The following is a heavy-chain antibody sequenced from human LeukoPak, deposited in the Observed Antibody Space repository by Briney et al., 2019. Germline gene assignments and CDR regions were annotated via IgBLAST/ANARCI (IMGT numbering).Heavy chain of an antibody. D-gene: IGHD5-18*01. CDR3: AKGSGYSYGCDY. V-gene: IGHV3-30*02. Sequence: PGGSLRLSCAAPGFTFSSYGMHWVRQAPGKGLEWVAFIRYDGSNKYYADSVKGRFTISRDDSKNTLYLQMNSLRAEDTAVYYCAKGSGYSYGCDYWGQGTLVTVSS. CDR2: IRYDGSNK. CDR1: GFTFSSYG. J-gene: IGHJ4*02.